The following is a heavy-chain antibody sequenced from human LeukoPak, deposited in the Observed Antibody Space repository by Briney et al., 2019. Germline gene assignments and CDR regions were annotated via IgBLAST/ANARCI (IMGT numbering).Heavy chain of an antibody. Sequence: SETLSLTCTVSGGSISIYYWSWIRQPAGKGLEWIGRIYTSGSTNYNPSLKSRVTMSVDTSKNQFSLKLSSVTAADTAVYYCARGSYDSSGYSLGDAFDIWGQGTMVTVSS. D-gene: IGHD3-22*01. J-gene: IGHJ3*02. V-gene: IGHV4-4*07. CDR2: IYTSGST. CDR1: GGSISIYY. CDR3: ARGSYDSSGYSLGDAFDI.